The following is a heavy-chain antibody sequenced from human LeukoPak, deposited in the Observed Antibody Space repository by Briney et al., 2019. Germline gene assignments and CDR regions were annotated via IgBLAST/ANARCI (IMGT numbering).Heavy chain of an antibody. CDR2: IYSGGST. CDR1: GFTVSSNY. V-gene: IGHV3-53*01. CDR3: AKDSLSYYYDSSGYYYGVF. D-gene: IGHD3-22*01. J-gene: IGHJ4*02. Sequence: GGSLRLFCAASGFTVSSNYMSWVRQAPGKGLEWVSVIYSGGSTYYADSVKGRFTISRDNSKNTLYLQMNSLRAEDTAVYYCAKDSLSYYYDSSGYYYGVFWGQGTLVTVSS.